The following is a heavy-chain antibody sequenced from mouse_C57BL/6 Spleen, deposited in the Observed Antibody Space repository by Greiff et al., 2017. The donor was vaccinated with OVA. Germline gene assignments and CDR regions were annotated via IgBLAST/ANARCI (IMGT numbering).Heavy chain of an antibody. Sequence: QVQLQQPGAELVKPGASVKLSCKASGYTFTSYWMQWVKQRPGQGLEWIGEIDPSDSYTTYNQKFKGKATLTVDTSSSTAYMPLSSLTSEDSAVYYCARGGLTGTKGTYLDYWGQGTTLTVSS. CDR3: ARGGLTGTKGTYLDY. CDR1: GYTFTSYW. CDR2: IDPSDSYT. D-gene: IGHD4-1*01. V-gene: IGHV1-50*01. J-gene: IGHJ2*01.